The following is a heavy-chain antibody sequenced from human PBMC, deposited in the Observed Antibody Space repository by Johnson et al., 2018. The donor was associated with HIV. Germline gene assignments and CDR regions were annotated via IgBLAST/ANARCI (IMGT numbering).Heavy chain of an antibody. D-gene: IGHD1-26*01. CDR3: AKDIVGATTGLDAFDI. V-gene: IGHV3-9*01. Sequence: EVQLVESGGGLVQPGRSLRLSCAASGFTFDDYAMHWVRQAPGKGLEWVSGISWNSGSIGYADSVKGRFTISRDNAKNSLYLQMNSLRAEDTALYYCAKDIVGATTGLDAFDIWGQGTMVTVSS. J-gene: IGHJ3*02. CDR2: ISWNSGSI. CDR1: GFTFDDYA.